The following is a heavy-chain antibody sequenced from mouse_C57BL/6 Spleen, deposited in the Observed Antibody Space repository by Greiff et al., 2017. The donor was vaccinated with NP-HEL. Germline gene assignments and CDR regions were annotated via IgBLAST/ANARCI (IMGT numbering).Heavy chain of an antibody. Sequence: QVRLQQSGAELVKPGASVKISCKASGYAFSSYWMNWVKQRPGKGLEWIGQIYPGDGDTNYNGKFKGKATLTADKSSSTAYMQLSSLTSEDSAVYFCARLDLRGVGYFDYWGQGTTLTVSS. CDR3: ARLDLRGVGYFDY. V-gene: IGHV1-80*01. CDR2: IYPGDGDT. CDR1: GYAFSSYW. J-gene: IGHJ2*01.